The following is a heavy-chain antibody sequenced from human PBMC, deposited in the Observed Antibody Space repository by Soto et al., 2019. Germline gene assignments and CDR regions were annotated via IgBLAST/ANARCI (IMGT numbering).Heavy chain of an antibody. CDR1: GYTFTSYH. CDR2: ISAYNTNT. Sequence: QVQLVQSGAEVKKPGASVKVSCKTSGYTFTSYHISWVRQAPGQGLEWMGWISAYNTNTNYAQKFQGRVTMTTDTLTSTAYMELRSLRSDDTVVYYCSRDTPPTDYWGQATLATVSS. CDR3: SRDTPPTDY. J-gene: IGHJ4*02. V-gene: IGHV1-18*01.